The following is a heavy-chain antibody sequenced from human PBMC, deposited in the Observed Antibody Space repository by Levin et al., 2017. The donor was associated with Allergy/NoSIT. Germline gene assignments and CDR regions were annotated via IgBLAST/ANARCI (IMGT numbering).Heavy chain of an antibody. CDR2: ISSSSSYT. D-gene: IGHD4-17*01. J-gene: IGHJ2*01. Sequence: GGSLRLSCAASGFTFSDYYMSWIRQAPGKGLEWVSYISSSSSYTNYADSVKGRFTISRDNAKNSLYLQMNSLRAEDTAVYYCARVVLTTVTRRYFDLWGRGTLVTVSS. V-gene: IGHV3-11*05. CDR3: ARVVLTTVTRRYFDL. CDR1: GFTFSDYY.